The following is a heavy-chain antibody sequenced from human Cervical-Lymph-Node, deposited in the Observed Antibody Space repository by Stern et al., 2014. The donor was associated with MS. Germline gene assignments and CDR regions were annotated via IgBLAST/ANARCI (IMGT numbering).Heavy chain of an antibody. Sequence: QMQLVQSGGGVVQPGRSLRLSCAASGFSFSRYAMHWVRQAPGKGLEWVALIWYDGSNPYYADSVTGRFPISRDNFKNTLYLQMNSLRAEDTAVYYCASAYSSSHYYFDYWGQGTLVTVSS. CDR1: GFSFSRYA. CDR3: ASAYSSSHYYFDY. D-gene: IGHD6-13*01. CDR2: IWYDGSNP. J-gene: IGHJ4*02. V-gene: IGHV3-33*01.